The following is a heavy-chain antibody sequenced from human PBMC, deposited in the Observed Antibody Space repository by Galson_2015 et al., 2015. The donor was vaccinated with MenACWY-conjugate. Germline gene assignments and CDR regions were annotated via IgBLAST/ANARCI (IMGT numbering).Heavy chain of an antibody. D-gene: IGHD3-22*01. CDR3: ARMHIVLDATDAFDI. V-gene: IGHV2-70*11. CDR1: GFSLSTYEMC. CDR2: IDWRDNK. Sequence: PALVKPTQTLTLTCTFSGFSLSTYEMCIYWVRQPPGKALEWLARIDWRDNKYYTTSLNTRLTISKDTSTNQVVLTMTNVEPADTATYYCARMHIVLDATDAFDIWGQGTMVTVSS. J-gene: IGHJ3*02.